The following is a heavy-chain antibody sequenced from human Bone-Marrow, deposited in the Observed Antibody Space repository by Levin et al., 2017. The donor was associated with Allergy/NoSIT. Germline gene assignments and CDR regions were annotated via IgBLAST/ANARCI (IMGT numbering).Heavy chain of an antibody. CDR1: GFSLTTSSVG. Sequence: SGPTLVKPTQTLTLTCTFSGFSLTTSSVGVGWIRQPPGKALEWLADIYWDGDERYNSSLESRLTITKDTAKNQVVLTMTTMDPVDTATYYCARQYASTSYAYWGQGLLVTVSS. CDR3: ARQYASTSYAY. J-gene: IGHJ4*02. V-gene: IGHV2-5*02. D-gene: IGHD2-2*01. CDR2: IYWDGDE.